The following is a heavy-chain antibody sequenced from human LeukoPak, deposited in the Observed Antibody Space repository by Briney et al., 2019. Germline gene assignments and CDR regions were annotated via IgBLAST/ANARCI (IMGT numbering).Heavy chain of an antibody. CDR1: SGSISTSNYY. D-gene: IGHD5-12*01. CDR2: IFYSGST. V-gene: IGHV4-39*07. CDR3: ARVARGYSGYASMADSDY. Sequence: SETLSLTCTVSSGSISTSNYYWGWVRQPPGKALEWIGNIFYSGSTYYSPSLKSRVTISLDTSRNQFSLKLNSVTAADTAVYYCARVARGYSGYASMADSDYWGQGTLVTVSS. J-gene: IGHJ4*02.